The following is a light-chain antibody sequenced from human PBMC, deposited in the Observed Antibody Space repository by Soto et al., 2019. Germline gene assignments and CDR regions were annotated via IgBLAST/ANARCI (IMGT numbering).Light chain of an antibody. CDR2: AAS. CDR1: QGIGNY. J-gene: IGKJ1*01. Sequence: DIQLTQSPSFLSASVGDRVTITCRASQGIGNYLAWYQQKPGKAPKLLIYAASTLQSGVPSRFSGSGSGTEFTLTISSLQPEDFATYYCQQLNNYPRTFGQGTKVEI. V-gene: IGKV1-9*01. CDR3: QQLNNYPRT.